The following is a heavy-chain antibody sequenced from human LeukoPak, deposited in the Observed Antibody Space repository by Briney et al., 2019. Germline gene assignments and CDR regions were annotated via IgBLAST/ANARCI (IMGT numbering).Heavy chain of an antibody. V-gene: IGHV1-8*01. Sequence: ASVKVSCRDSGYTFTSYDINWVRQATGQGLEWMGWMNPNSGNTGYAQKFQGRVTVTRNTSISTAYMELSSLRSEDTAVYYCARGISSSWYNYYYYMDVWGKGTTVTISS. CDR2: MNPNSGNT. D-gene: IGHD6-13*01. CDR1: GYTFTSYD. CDR3: ARGISSSWYNYYYYMDV. J-gene: IGHJ6*03.